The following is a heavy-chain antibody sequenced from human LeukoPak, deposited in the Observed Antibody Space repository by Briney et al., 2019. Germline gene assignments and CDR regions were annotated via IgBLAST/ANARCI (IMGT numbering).Heavy chain of an antibody. J-gene: IGHJ3*02. D-gene: IGHD6-13*01. V-gene: IGHV3-21*01. CDR2: FGSDLSFR. CDR1: GFTFSHYS. Sequence: GGSLRLSCAGSGFTFSHYSMNWVRQAPGKGLEWVASFGSDLSFRSVADSLKGRFTISRDNSKNTLYLQMNSLRAEDTAVYYCAKAFGSWYGDALDIWGQGTMVTVSS. CDR3: AKAFGSWYGDALDI.